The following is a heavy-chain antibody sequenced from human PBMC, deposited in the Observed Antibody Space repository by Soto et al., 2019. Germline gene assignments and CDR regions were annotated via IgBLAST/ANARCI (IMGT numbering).Heavy chain of an antibody. D-gene: IGHD2-15*01. CDR3: ARVRISGYCSGGSCYRPHYYMDV. J-gene: IGHJ6*03. CDR2: INHSGST. V-gene: IGHV4-34*01. Sequence: ASDTLSLTCAVYGGSFSGYYWSWIRQPPGKGLEWIGEINHSGSTNYNPSLKSRVTISVDTSKNQFSLKLSSVTAADTAVYYCARVRISGYCSGGSCYRPHYYMDVWGKGTTVTVSS. CDR1: GGSFSGYY.